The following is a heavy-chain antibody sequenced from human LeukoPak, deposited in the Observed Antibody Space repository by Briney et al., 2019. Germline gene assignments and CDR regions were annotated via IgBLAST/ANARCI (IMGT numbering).Heavy chain of an antibody. Sequence: GGSLRLSCAASGFTFSSYWMSWVRQAPGKGLEWVANIKQDGSEKYYVDSVKGRFTISRDNAKNSLYLQMNSLRAEDTAVYYCARYGQLVRYYFDYWGQGTLVTVSS. CDR3: ARYGQLVRYYFDY. D-gene: IGHD6-13*01. CDR2: IKQDGSEK. CDR1: GFTFSSYW. V-gene: IGHV3-7*01. J-gene: IGHJ4*02.